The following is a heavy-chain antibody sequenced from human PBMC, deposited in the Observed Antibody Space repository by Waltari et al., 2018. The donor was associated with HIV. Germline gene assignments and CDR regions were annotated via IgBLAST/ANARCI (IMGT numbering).Heavy chain of an antibody. D-gene: IGHD3-10*01. Sequence: QVQLVQSGAEVKKPGSSVKVSSKASGGPFSSYPIRWVRRAPGQGLEGMGGIIPIFGTANYAQKFQGRVTITADESTSTAYMELSSLRSEDTAVYYCARGFGEIVPNALDIWGQGTMVTVSS. CDR2: IIPIFGTA. CDR3: ARGFGEIVPNALDI. V-gene: IGHV1-69*12. J-gene: IGHJ3*02. CDR1: GGPFSSYP.